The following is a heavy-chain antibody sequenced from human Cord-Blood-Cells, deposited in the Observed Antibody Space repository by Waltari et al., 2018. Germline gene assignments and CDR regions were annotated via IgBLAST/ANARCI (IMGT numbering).Heavy chain of an antibody. CDR1: DGSFSGYY. CDR2: INHSGST. Sequence: LQPSETLSLTCTVYDGSFSGYYWSWIRQPPGQGLEWIGEINHSGSTNYNPSLKSRVTISVDTSKNQFSLKLSSVTAADTAVYYCASGHRYCSRTSCYTGTLDYWGQGTLVTVSS. V-gene: IGHV4-34*01. J-gene: IGHJ4*02. CDR3: ASGHRYCSRTSCYTGTLDY. D-gene: IGHD2-2*02.